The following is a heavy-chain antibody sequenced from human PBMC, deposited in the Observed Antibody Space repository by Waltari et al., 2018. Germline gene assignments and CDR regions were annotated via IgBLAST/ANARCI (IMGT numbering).Heavy chain of an antibody. J-gene: IGHJ3*02. CDR2: IRSKAYGGTT. Sequence: EVQLVQSGGGLVQPGRSLRLSCTASGFTFGAHAMAWVRQAPGKGLEWVGFIRSKAYGGTTEYAASVKGRFIISRDDSKSIAYLQMNSLKTEDTAVYYCARGDDSSGSSDAFDTWGLGTLVTVSS. CDR3: ARGDDSSGSSDAFDT. V-gene: IGHV3-49*04. CDR1: GFTFGAHA. D-gene: IGHD3-22*01.